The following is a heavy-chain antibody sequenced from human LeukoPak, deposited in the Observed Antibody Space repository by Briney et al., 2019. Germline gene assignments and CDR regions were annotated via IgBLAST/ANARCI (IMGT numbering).Heavy chain of an antibody. CDR1: AGSFSGYY. D-gene: IGHD2-2*02. Sequence: SETLSLTCAVYAGSFSGYYWSWIRQTPGKGLEWIGEINHSGSTNYNPSLKSRVDISVDPSKDQFSLKLSSWTAAVSAVYYCATVRNIVVPAVILGLGPWYYYYYMYVWGKGTSVTVSS. V-gene: IGHV4-34*01. CDR3: ATVRNIVVPAVILGLGPWYYYYYMYV. J-gene: IGHJ6*03. CDR2: INHSGST.